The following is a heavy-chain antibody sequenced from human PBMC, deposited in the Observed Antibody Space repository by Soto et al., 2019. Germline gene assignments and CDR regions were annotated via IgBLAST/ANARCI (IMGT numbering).Heavy chain of an antibody. D-gene: IGHD2-15*01. CDR1: GGTFSSYA. J-gene: IGHJ4*02. Sequence: QVQLVQSGAEVKKPGSSVQVSCKASGGTFSSYAISWVRQAPGQGLEWMGGIIPIFGTANYAQKFQGRVTIPADESTSTAYMELSSLRSEDPAVYYCARESRYCSGGSCYFPPAIDYGGQGTLVTVSS. CDR2: IIPIFGTA. CDR3: ARESRYCSGGSCYFPPAIDY. V-gene: IGHV1-69*12.